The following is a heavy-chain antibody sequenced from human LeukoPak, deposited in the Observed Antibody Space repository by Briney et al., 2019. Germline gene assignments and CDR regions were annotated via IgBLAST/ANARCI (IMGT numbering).Heavy chain of an antibody. V-gene: IGHV3-9*01. CDR3: VSLADY. Sequence: PGGSLTLSCAASGFSIGDSAMQWVRQVPGKGLEWVAGISWNSDTVGYVDSVKGRFTITRDNAKNSLYLQMNDLRLEDTAVYYCVSLADYWGQGTLVTVSS. J-gene: IGHJ4*02. CDR2: ISWNSDTV. CDR1: GFSIGDSA.